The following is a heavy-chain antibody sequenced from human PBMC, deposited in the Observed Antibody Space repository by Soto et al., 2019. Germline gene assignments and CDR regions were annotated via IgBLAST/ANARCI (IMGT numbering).Heavy chain of an antibody. CDR2: ISSSGSTI. Sequence: QVQLVESGGGLVKPGGSLRLSCAASGFTFSDYYMSWIRQAPGKGLEWVSYISSSGSTIYYADSVKGRFTISRDNAKNSLYLQMNSLRAEDTAVYYCAREGWDAIAAAGTWCYYMDVWGKGTTVTVSS. D-gene: IGHD6-13*01. CDR1: GFTFSDYY. CDR3: AREGWDAIAAAGTWCYYMDV. J-gene: IGHJ6*03. V-gene: IGHV3-11*01.